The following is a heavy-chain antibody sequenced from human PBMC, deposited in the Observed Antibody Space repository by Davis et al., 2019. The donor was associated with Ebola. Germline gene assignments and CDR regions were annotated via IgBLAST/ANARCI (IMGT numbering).Heavy chain of an antibody. D-gene: IGHD4-17*01. V-gene: IGHV4-59*12. CDR3: ATASRRNYGAQYYYYGMDV. J-gene: IGHJ6*02. CDR2: IYYSGST. Sequence: LETLSLTCTVSGGSISSYYWSWIRQPPGKGLEWIGYIYYSGSTNYNPSLKSRVTISVDTSKNQFSLKLSSVTAADTAVYYCATASRRNYGAQYYYYGMDVWGQGTTVTVSS. CDR1: GGSISSYY.